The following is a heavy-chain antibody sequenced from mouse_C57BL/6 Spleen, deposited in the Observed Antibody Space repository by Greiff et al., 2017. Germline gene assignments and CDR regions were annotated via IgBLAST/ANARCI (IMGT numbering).Heavy chain of an antibody. CDR3: ARGGKLGPWFAY. J-gene: IGHJ3*01. V-gene: IGHV3-1*01. CDR1: GYSITSGYD. D-gene: IGHD2-1*01. CDR2: ISYSGST. Sequence: EVQLQQSGPGMVKPSQSLSLTCTVTGYSITSGYDWHWLRHFPGNKLEWMGYISYSGSTNYNPSLKSRISITHDTSKNHFFLKLNSVTTEDTATYYCARGGKLGPWFAYWGQGTLVTVSA.